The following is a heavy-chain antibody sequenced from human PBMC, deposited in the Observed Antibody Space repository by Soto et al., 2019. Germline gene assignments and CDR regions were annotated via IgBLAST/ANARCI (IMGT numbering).Heavy chain of an antibody. CDR3: ARGGIADGLGY. Sequence: PETLSLTCAFFGGSFSGYYWSWIRQPPGKGLEWIGEINHSGSTNYNPSLKSRVTISVDTSKNQFSLKLSSVTAADTAVYYCARGGIADGLGYWGQGTLVTVSS. J-gene: IGHJ4*02. V-gene: IGHV4-34*01. CDR1: GGSFSGYY. CDR2: INHSGST. D-gene: IGHD6-13*01.